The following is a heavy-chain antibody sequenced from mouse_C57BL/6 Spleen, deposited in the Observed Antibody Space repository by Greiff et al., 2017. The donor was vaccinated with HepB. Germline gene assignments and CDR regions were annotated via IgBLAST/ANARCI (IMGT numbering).Heavy chain of an antibody. CDR2: IYPGDGDT. Sequence: QVQLKESGAELVKPGASVKISCKASGYAFSSYWMNWVKQRPGKGLEWIGQIYPGDGDTNYNGKFKGKATLTADKSSSTAYMQLSSLTSEDSAVYFCARELGRSAMDYWGQGTSVTVSS. J-gene: IGHJ4*01. CDR1: GYAFSSYW. V-gene: IGHV1-80*01. CDR3: ARELGRSAMDY. D-gene: IGHD4-1*01.